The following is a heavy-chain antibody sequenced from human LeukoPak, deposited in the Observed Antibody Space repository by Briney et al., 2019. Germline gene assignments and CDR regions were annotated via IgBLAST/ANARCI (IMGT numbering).Heavy chain of an antibody. J-gene: IGHJ2*01. V-gene: IGHV4-4*07. D-gene: IGHD3-10*01. CDR2: VYSSGST. Sequence: PSETLSLTCIVSGDSIINYYWSWIRQPAGKGLERVGRVYSSGSTNYNPSLKSRVTISVDKSKNQVSLRLSSVTAADTAIYYCARTASYYNSYFDLWGRGTLVTVSS. CDR3: ARTASYYNSYFDL. CDR1: GDSIINYY.